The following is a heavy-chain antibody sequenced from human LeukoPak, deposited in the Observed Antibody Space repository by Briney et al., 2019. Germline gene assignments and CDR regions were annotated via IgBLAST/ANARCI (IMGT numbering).Heavy chain of an antibody. CDR1: GGSISNYY. D-gene: IGHD6-13*01. Sequence: PSETLSLTCTVSGGSISNYYWSWIRQPPGKGLEWIGYIYYSGSTNYNPSLKSRVTISVDTSKNQFSLKLSSVTAADTAVYYCARIAADAFDIWGQGTMVTVSS. J-gene: IGHJ3*02. CDR3: ARIAADAFDI. V-gene: IGHV4-59*01. CDR2: IYYSGST.